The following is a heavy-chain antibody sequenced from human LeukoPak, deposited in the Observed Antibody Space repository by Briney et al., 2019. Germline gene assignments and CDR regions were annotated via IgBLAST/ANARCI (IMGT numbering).Heavy chain of an antibody. D-gene: IGHD3-22*01. V-gene: IGHV4-39*01. Sequence: SETLSLTCTVSGVAISSSSDFWGWIRQPPGKVLDWLGSIYYGGSAYYNEPLKSRVTISVDTSKSQFSLKLSFVTAADTAVYYCARQGRNYDSSKDGFDPWGQGTLVTVSS. CDR2: IYYGGSA. J-gene: IGHJ5*02. CDR3: ARQGRNYDSSKDGFDP. CDR1: GVAISSSSDF.